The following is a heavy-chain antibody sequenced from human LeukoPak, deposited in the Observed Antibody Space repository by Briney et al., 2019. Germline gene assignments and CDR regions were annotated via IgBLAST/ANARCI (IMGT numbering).Heavy chain of an antibody. Sequence: PGRSLRLSCAASGFTFSTYGMHWVRQAPGKGLEWVANIKQDGSEKYYVDSVKGRFTISRDNAKNSLYLQMNSLRAEDTAVYYCARNSGTNPWGQGTLVTVSS. V-gene: IGHV3-7*01. CDR1: GFTFSTYG. J-gene: IGHJ5*02. D-gene: IGHD1-26*01. CDR2: IKQDGSEK. CDR3: ARNSGTNP.